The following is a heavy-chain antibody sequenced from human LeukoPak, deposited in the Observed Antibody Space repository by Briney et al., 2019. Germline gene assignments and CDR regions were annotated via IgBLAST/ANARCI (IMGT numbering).Heavy chain of an antibody. CDR3: ARPGTGDDAFDI. V-gene: IGHV4-34*01. J-gene: IGHJ3*02. Sequence: SETLSLTCAVYGGSFSGYYWNWIRQSPGKGLEWIGEINHSGGTNYNPSLKSRVTISVDTSKNQFSLRLSSVTAADTAVYYCARPGTGDDAFDIWGQGTMVTVSS. D-gene: IGHD1-1*01. CDR2: INHSGGT. CDR1: GGSFSGYY.